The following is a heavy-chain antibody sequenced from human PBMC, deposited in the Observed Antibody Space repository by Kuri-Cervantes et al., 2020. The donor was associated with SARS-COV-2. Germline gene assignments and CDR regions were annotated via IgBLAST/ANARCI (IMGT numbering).Heavy chain of an antibody. Sequence: SETLSLTCTVSGGSISSYYWSWIRQPPGKGLEWIGYIYYSGSTNYNPSLKSRVTISVDTSKNQFSLKLSSVTAADTAVYYCARITMFGVVISGAFDIWGQGTMVTVSS. J-gene: IGHJ3*02. V-gene: IGHV4-59*01. CDR3: ARITMFGVVISGAFDI. CDR1: GGSISSYY. D-gene: IGHD3-3*01. CDR2: IYYSGST.